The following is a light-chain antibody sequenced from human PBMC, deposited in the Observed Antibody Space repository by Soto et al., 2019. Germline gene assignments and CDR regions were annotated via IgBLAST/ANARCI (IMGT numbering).Light chain of an antibody. V-gene: IGKV3-20*01. CDR1: QSVGSSF. CDR3: QQFETSTLT. CDR2: ATY. J-gene: IGKJ4*01. Sequence: IVLTQSPATLSLSPGERATLSSRASQSVGSSFLAWYQQKPGQAPRLLISATYSRATGIPDRFSGSGSGTDFTLTISRLEPEDLAVYFCQQFETSTLTFGGGTKVEIK.